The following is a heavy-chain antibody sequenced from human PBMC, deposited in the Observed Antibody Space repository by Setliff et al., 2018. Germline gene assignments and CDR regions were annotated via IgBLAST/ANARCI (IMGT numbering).Heavy chain of an antibody. CDR1: GYSFTSYW. CDR3: ARLYHSGSYFSRNPDAFDI. J-gene: IGHJ3*02. D-gene: IGHD1-26*01. V-gene: IGHV5-51*01. Sequence: PGESLKISCKGSGYSFTSYWIGWVRQMPGKGLEWMGIIYPGDSDTRYSPSFQGQVTISADKSISTAYLQWSSLKASGTAMYYCARLYHSGSYFSRNPDAFDIWGQGTMVTVSS. CDR2: IYPGDSDT.